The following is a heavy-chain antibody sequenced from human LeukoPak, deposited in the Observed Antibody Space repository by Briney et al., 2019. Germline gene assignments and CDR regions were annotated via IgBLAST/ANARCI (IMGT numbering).Heavy chain of an antibody. Sequence: ASVKVSCKASGYTFTGYYMHWVRQAPGQGLEWMGWINPNSGGTNYAQKFQGRVTMTRDTSISTAYMELTRLGSDDTALYYCARVIWGAVAFDIWGQGTMVIVSS. CDR1: GYTFTGYY. CDR3: ARVIWGAVAFDI. V-gene: IGHV1-2*02. J-gene: IGHJ3*02. CDR2: INPNSGGT. D-gene: IGHD3-16*01.